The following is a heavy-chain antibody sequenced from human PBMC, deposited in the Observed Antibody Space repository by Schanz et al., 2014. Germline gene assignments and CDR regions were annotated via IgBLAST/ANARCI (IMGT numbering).Heavy chain of an antibody. J-gene: IGHJ4*02. CDR3: ARDRGYCSGGSCLTFDY. Sequence: VQLLDSGGGLVQPGRSLRLSCAASGFAFSVYGMHWVRQAPGKGLEWVAVIWSDGSTKYYADSVKGRFTISRDNSKNTLYLQMNTLRAEDTAVYYCARDRGYCSGGSCLTFDYWGQGTLVTVSS. CDR1: GFAFSVYG. CDR2: IWSDGSTK. D-gene: IGHD2-15*01. V-gene: IGHV3-33*01.